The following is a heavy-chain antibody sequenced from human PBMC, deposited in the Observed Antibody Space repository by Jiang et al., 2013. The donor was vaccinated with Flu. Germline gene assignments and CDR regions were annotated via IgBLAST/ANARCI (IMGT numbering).Heavy chain of an antibody. Sequence: GLVKPSGTLSLTCAVSGGSISSSNWWSWVRQPPGKGLEWIGEIYHSGSTNYNPSLKSRVTISVDKSKNQFSLKLSSVTAADTAVYYCARDRGDYGDSTGEFDYWGQGTLVTVSS. CDR1: GGSISSSNW. CDR3: ARDRGDYGDSTGEFDY. J-gene: IGHJ4*02. CDR2: IYHSGST. V-gene: IGHV4-4*02. D-gene: IGHD4-17*01.